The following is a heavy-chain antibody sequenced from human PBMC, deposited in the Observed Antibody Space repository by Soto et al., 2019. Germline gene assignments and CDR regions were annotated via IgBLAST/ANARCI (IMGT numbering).Heavy chain of an antibody. V-gene: IGHV3-48*01. Sequence: GGSLRLSCAASGFTFSTYSMNWVRQAPGKGLEWVSYISSSSSTIFYTDSVKGRFTVSRDNAKNSLYLQMNSLRVEDTAVYYSARPTYYYYSSGPPGYWGQGTLVTVS. CDR2: ISSSSSTI. CDR1: GFTFSTYS. D-gene: IGHD3-22*01. J-gene: IGHJ4*02. CDR3: ARPTYYYYSSGPPGY.